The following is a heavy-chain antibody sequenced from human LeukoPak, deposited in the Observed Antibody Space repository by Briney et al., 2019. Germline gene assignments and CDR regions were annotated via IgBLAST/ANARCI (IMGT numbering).Heavy chain of an antibody. CDR1: GFTFSSYS. CDR3: ARAAYCGGDCFFDY. D-gene: IGHD2-21*02. CDR2: ISSSSSYI. J-gene: IGHJ4*02. V-gene: IGHV3-21*01. Sequence: PGGSLRLSCAASGFTFSSYSMNWVRQAPGKGPEWVSSISSSSSYIYYADSVKGRFTISRDDAKNSLYLQMNSLRAEDTAVYYCARAAYCGGDCFFDYWGQGTLVTVSS.